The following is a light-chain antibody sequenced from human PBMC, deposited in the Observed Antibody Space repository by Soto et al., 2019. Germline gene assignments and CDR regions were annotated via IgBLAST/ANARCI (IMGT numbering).Light chain of an antibody. V-gene: IGLV2-14*01. CDR3: SSYTTSSTWV. Sequence: QSALTQPASVSGSPGQSITISCTGTSSDVGGYNYVSWYQQHPGKAPKLMIYDVTNRPSGVSSRFSGSKSGNTASLTISGLQAEDEADYYCSSYTTSSTWVFGGGTKPPS. J-gene: IGLJ3*02. CDR2: DVT. CDR1: SSDVGGYNY.